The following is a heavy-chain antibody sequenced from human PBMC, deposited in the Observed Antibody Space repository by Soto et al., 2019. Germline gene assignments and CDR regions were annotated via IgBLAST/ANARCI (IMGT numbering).Heavy chain of an antibody. CDR3: ARDGGTGDYYGSGSYYSLIDAFDI. J-gene: IGHJ3*02. CDR1: GFTFSSYS. D-gene: IGHD3-10*01. V-gene: IGHV3-48*01. CDR2: ISSSSSTI. Sequence: GGSLRLSCAASGFTFSSYSMNWVRQAPGKGLEWVSCISSSSSTIYYADSVKGRFTISRDNAKNSLYLQMNSLRAEDTAVYYCARDGGTGDYYGSGSYYSLIDAFDIWGQGTMVTVSS.